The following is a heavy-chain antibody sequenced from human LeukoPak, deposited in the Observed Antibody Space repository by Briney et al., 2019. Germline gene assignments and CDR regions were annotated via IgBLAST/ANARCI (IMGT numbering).Heavy chain of an antibody. Sequence: SVKVSCKASGTTFSTSAISWVRQAPGQGLEWMGGVIPVLGATNYAQKYQDRVSITTDESTSTAYMEVSSLRSVDTAIYYCARDDGSATLGFDSWGQGTLVTVSS. CDR1: GTTFSTSA. V-gene: IGHV1-69*05. CDR3: ARDDGSATLGFDS. D-gene: IGHD1-26*01. CDR2: VIPVLGAT. J-gene: IGHJ4*02.